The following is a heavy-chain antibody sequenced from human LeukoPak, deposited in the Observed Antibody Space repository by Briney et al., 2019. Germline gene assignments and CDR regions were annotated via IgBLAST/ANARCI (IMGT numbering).Heavy chain of an antibody. V-gene: IGHV3-7*01. D-gene: IGHD6-19*01. Sequence: GGSLRLSCAASGFTFSRYWMTWVRQAPGKGLEWVANIKGDGSKINYADSVRGRFTISRDNAKSSLYLQMNRLRAEDTALYYCARDESRGDNNGWYDAFDIWGQGTMVTVSS. CDR2: IKGDGSKI. J-gene: IGHJ3*02. CDR1: GFTFSRYW. CDR3: ARDESRGDNNGWYDAFDI.